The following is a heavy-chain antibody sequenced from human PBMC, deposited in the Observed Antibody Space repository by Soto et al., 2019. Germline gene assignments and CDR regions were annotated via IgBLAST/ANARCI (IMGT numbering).Heavy chain of an antibody. J-gene: IGHJ3*02. V-gene: IGHV3-30*18. CDR1: GFTFSPYG. CDR3: AKDVLTSPRAFDI. Sequence: GGSLRLSCAASGFTFSPYGMHWVRQAPGKGLEWVTAMSYHGNNNYYADSVKGRFTISRDNSKNRLYLQMNILRAEDTAVYYCAKDVLTSPRAFDIWGQGTMVTVSS. CDR2: MSYHGNNN. D-gene: IGHD3-16*01.